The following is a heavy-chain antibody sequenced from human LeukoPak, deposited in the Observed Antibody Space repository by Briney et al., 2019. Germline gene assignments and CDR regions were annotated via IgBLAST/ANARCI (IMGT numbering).Heavy chain of an antibody. V-gene: IGHV3-23*01. CDR2: ISGSGGST. CDR1: GFTFSSYA. CDR3: AKAGLPGTYYYGMDV. J-gene: IGHJ6*02. Sequence: GGSLRLSCAASGFTFSSYAMSWVRQAPGKGLEWVPAISGSGGSTYYADSVKGRFTISRDNSKNTLYLQMNSLRAEDTAVYYCAKAGLPGTYYYGMDVWGQGTTVTVSS. D-gene: IGHD1/OR15-1a*01.